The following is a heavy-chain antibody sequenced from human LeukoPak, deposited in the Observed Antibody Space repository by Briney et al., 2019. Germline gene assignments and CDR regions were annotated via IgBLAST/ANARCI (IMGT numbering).Heavy chain of an antibody. Sequence: GGSLRLSCAASGFTFSSYAMHWVRQAPGKGLEWVAVISYDGSNKYYADSVKGRFTISRDNSKNTLYLQMNSLRAEDTAVYYCARDSGSGTPRWGQGTLVTVSS. D-gene: IGHD3-10*01. CDR2: ISYDGSNK. CDR1: GFTFSSYA. J-gene: IGHJ4*02. CDR3: ARDSGSGTPR. V-gene: IGHV3-30-3*01.